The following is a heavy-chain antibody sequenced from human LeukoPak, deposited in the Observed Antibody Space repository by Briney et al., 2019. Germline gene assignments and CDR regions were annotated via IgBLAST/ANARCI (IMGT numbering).Heavy chain of an antibody. J-gene: IGHJ3*02. CDR1: GYTFTSYG. Sequence: SVKVSCKASGYTFTSYGISWVRQAPGQGLEWMGRIIPILGIANYAQKFQGRVTITADKSTSTAYMELSSLRSEDTAVYYCASSSSSWFDAFDIWGQGTMVTVSS. D-gene: IGHD6-13*01. V-gene: IGHV1-69*04. CDR3: ASSSSSWFDAFDI. CDR2: IIPILGIA.